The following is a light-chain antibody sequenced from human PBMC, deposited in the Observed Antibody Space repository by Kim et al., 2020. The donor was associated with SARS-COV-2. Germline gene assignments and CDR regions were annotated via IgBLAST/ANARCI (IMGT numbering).Light chain of an antibody. CDR3: QKYNSAPLT. CDR1: QGIGNY. Sequence: DIQMTQSPSSLSASIGDRVTITCRASQGIGNYLAWYQQKSGKVPKLLIYGASTLQSGVPSRFSGSGSGTDFTLTISSLQPEDVATYYCQKYNSAPLTFGGGTKLEI. CDR2: GAS. V-gene: IGKV1-27*01. J-gene: IGKJ4*01.